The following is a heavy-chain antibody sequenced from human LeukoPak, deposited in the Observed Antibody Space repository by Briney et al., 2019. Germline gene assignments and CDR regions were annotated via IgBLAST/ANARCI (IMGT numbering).Heavy chain of an antibody. Sequence: PGGSLRLSCAASGFTVSSNYMSWVRQAPGKGLEWVSIIYSGGSTFCADSVKGRFTISRDNSKNTLYLQMNSLRAEDTAVYYCARDLLPPLGFLDYWGQGTLVTVSS. D-gene: IGHD3-10*01. V-gene: IGHV3-53*01. CDR1: GFTVSSNY. CDR2: IYSGGST. J-gene: IGHJ4*02. CDR3: ARDLLPPLGFLDY.